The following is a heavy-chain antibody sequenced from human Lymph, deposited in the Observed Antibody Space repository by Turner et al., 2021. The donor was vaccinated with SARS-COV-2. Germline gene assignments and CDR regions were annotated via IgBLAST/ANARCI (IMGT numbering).Heavy chain of an antibody. CDR1: GYTFPGYY. V-gene: IGHV1-2*02. J-gene: IGHJ4*02. Sequence: QVQLVQSGAEVKKPGASVTVSCKASGYTFPGYYIHWVRQAPGQGLEWMAWINPNSGGTNYAQSLQGRVTMTRDTSLSTAYMHLSRLRSDDTAVYYCARSRDLQSMVRGVDPFDYWGQGTLVTVSS. CDR2: INPNSGGT. CDR3: ARSRDLQSMVRGVDPFDY. D-gene: IGHD3-10*01.